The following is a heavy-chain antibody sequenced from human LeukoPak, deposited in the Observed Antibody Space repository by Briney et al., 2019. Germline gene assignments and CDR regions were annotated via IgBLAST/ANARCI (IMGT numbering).Heavy chain of an antibody. J-gene: IGHJ4*02. CDR2: ISAYNGNT. CDR1: GYTFTSYG. CDR3: ARVIIDSSGYYYFDY. D-gene: IGHD3-22*01. V-gene: IGHV1-18*01. Sequence: ASVKVSCKASGYTFTSYGISWVRQAPGQGLEWMGWISAYNGNTNYAQKLQGRATMTTDTSTSTAYMELRSLRSDDTAVYYCARVIIDSSGYYYFDYWGQGTLVTVSS.